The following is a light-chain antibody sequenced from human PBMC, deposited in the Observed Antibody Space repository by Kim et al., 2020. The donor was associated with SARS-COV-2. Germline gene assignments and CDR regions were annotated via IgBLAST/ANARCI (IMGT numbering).Light chain of an antibody. V-gene: IGLV1-47*01. CDR2: RNN. Sequence: QLVLTQPPSASGTPGQRVPISCSGGTSNIGSHAVYWYQHFPGTAPKLLIYRNNQRPSGVPDRFSGSKSGTSASLAISGLRSEDEADYYCAVWDDSLSGPLFGGGTQLTVL. CDR1: TSNIGSHA. J-gene: IGLJ2*01. CDR3: AVWDDSLSGPL.